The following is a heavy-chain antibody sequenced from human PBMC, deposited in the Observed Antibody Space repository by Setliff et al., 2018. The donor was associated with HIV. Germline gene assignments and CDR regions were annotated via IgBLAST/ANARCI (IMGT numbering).Heavy chain of an antibody. CDR3: ARDATRGGDFDF. Sequence: GGSLRLSCVASGLTFNRYWMSWVRQVPGKGLEWVSNTKYDGSESYYVDSAKGRFIASTDNAKNLVYLEMNSLKVEDTAVYYCARDATRGGDFDFWGQGTLVTVSS. CDR1: GLTFNRYW. J-gene: IGHJ4*02. CDR2: TKYDGSES. V-gene: IGHV3-7*01. D-gene: IGHD1-26*01.